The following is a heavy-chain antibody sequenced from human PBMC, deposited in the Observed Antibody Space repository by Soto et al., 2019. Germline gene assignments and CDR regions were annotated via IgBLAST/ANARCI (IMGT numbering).Heavy chain of an antibody. D-gene: IGHD2-2*01. CDR2: IRSSTNYI. Sequence: GGTLRLSCAASGCTFSSYSRNWVRQAPGKGLEWVASIRSSTNYICCPDSVKCPFTIFRYNAKTSLYRPINSLTAEDTAVYYCAREHFVVLPVVMFRGGERDYYGMDVWGQGPTGTAP. CDR1: GCTFSSYS. V-gene: IGHV3-21*01. CDR3: AREHFVVLPVVMFRGGERDYYGMDV. J-gene: IGHJ6*02.